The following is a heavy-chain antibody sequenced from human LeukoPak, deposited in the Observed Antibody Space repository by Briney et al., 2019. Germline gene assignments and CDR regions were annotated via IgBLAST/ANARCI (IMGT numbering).Heavy chain of an antibody. J-gene: IGHJ4*02. V-gene: IGHV3-7*01. D-gene: IGHD4-11*01. CDR2: INQDGNRK. CDR1: GFTFSSYW. CDR3: ARGSAVTANNFDF. Sequence: GSLRLSCAASGFTFSSYWMNWVRQAPGKGLEWVANINQDGNRKVYVDSVMGRFTISRDNAKNSLYLQMNSLRAEDTAVYYCARGSAVTANNFDFWGQGTLVTVSS.